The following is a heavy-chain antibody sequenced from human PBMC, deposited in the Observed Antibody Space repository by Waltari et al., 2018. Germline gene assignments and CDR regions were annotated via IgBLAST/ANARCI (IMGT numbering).Heavy chain of an antibody. V-gene: IGHV4-39*07. D-gene: IGHD1-26*01. J-gene: IGHJ4*02. Sequence: QLQLQESGSGLVKPSETLSLTCTVSGGSISSSSYYWGWIRQPPGKGLEWIGSIYYSGSTYYNPSLKSRVTISVDTSKNQFSLKLSSVTAADTAVYYCARDRGSYAFDYWGQGTLVTVSS. CDR3: ARDRGSYAFDY. CDR1: GGSISSSSYY. CDR2: IYYSGST.